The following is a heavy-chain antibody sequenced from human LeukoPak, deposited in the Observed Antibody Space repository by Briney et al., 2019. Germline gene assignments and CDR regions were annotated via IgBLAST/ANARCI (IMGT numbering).Heavy chain of an antibody. CDR2: ISSGGDTI. D-gene: IGHD3-10*01. Sequence: GGSLRLSCAASGFTFSSYEMNWVRQAPGKGLEWLSYISSGGDTIYYAASVKGRFTISRDNAKNSLYLQMNSLRDEDMAVYYCARALTMIRGVILGYWGQGTLVTVSP. J-gene: IGHJ4*02. CDR1: GFTFSSYE. CDR3: ARALTMIRGVILGY. V-gene: IGHV3-48*03.